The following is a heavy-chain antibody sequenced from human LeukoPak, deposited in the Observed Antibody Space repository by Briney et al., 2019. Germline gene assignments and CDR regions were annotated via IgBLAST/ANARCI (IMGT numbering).Heavy chain of an antibody. CDR1: GGTFSSYA. V-gene: IGHV1-69*13. CDR2: IIPIFGTA. CDR3: AREGSPGDYGLDY. D-gene: IGHD4-17*01. J-gene: IGHJ4*02. Sequence: APVKVSCKASGGTFSSYAISWVRQAPGQGLEWMGGIIPIFGTANYAQKFQGRVTITADESTSTAYMELSSLRSEDTAVYYCAREGSPGDYGLDYWGQGTLVTVSS.